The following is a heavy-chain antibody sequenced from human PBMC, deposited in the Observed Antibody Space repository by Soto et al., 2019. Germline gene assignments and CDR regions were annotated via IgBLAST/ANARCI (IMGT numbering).Heavy chain of an antibody. J-gene: IGHJ5*02. CDR1: GYAFSSYW. D-gene: IGHD2-8*02. V-gene: IGHV5-51*01. Sequence: GESLKISCQGSGYAFSSYWIAWVRQMPGEGLEWMGIIYPGDSDTRYSPSFQGQVTISVDKSITTAYLQWSSLKASDTAMYYCARGYCTATICDPWFDPWGQGTLVTVSS. CDR2: IYPGDSDT. CDR3: ARGYCTATICDPWFDP.